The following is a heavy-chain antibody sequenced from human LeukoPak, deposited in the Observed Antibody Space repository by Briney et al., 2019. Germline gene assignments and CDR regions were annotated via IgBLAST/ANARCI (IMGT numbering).Heavy chain of an antibody. Sequence: ASVKVSCKASGYTFTSYYMHWVRQAPGQGLEWMGIINPSGGSTSYAQKFQGRVTMTRDTSTSTVYMELSSLRSEDTAVYYCARGRVYYDSSGYQGQDYWGQGTLVTVSS. J-gene: IGHJ4*02. V-gene: IGHV1-46*01. CDR1: GYTFTSYY. CDR2: INPSGGST. D-gene: IGHD3-22*01. CDR3: ARGRVYYDSSGYQGQDY.